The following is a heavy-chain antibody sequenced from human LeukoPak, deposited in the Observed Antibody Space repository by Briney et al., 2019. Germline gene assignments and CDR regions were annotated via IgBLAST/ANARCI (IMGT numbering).Heavy chain of an antibody. Sequence: SGGSLRLSCAASGFLFNKYGVHWVRQAPGKGLEWVALISYDGTIKFYADSVKGRFTISRDNSKNTLYLQMNSLRAEDTAVYYCAKETTGSWYGKDYFDYWGQGTLVTVSS. J-gene: IGHJ4*02. CDR1: GFLFNKYG. CDR2: ISYDGTIK. V-gene: IGHV3-30*18. D-gene: IGHD6-13*01. CDR3: AKETTGSWYGKDYFDY.